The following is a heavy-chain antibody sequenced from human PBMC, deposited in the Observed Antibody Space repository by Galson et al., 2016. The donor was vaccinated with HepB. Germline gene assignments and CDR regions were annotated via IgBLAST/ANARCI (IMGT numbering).Heavy chain of an antibody. J-gene: IGHJ6*02. CDR2: IKHGGSEK. CDR3: ARLPGVQQLVPSSYDSYIDV. D-gene: IGHD6-13*01. V-gene: IGHV3-7*01. CDR1: GFTFSSYW. Sequence: SLRLSCAASGFTFSSYWMSWVRQAPGKGLEWVANIKHGGSEKYYVDSVKGRFTISRDNAKNSLYLQMNSLRAEDTAVYYCARLPGVQQLVPSSYDSYIDVWGQGTTVTVSS.